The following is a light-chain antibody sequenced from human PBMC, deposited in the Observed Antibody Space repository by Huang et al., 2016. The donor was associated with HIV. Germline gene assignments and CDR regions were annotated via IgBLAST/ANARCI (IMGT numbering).Light chain of an antibody. J-gene: IGKJ2*01. V-gene: IGKV1-5*03. CDR3: QQYNSHPYT. CDR2: NTS. CDR1: QNILNW. Sequence: DIQMTQSPSTLSASVGDRVTITCRASQNILNWLAWYQQKPGRAPSLGIYNTSTLQNGVPSRFSGSGSGTEFTLTISSLQPDDFATYYCQQYNSHPYTFGQGTKLDIK.